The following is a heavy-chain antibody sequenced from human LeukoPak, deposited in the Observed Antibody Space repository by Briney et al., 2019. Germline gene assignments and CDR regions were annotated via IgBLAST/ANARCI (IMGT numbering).Heavy chain of an antibody. CDR2: IYYSGST. Sequence: SETLCLTCTVSGGSISSSSYYWGWIRQPPGKGLEWIGSIYYSGSTYYNPSLKSRVTISVDTSKNQFSLKLSSVTAADTAVYYCARLTADTDYWGQGTLVTVSS. CDR1: GGSISSSSYY. J-gene: IGHJ4*02. CDR3: ARLTADTDY. D-gene: IGHD6-19*01. V-gene: IGHV4-39*01.